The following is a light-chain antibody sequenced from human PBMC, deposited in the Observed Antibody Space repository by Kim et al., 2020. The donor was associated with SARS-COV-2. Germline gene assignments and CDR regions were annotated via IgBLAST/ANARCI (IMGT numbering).Light chain of an antibody. CDR3: QQYNTNSLYT. Sequence: DIQMTQSPSTLSASVGDRVTITCRASQSINTWLAWYQQKPGKAPKLLIYKASSLESGVPSRSSGSGSGTEFTLTINSRQPDDFATYYCQQYNTNSLYTFGQGTRLEI. V-gene: IGKV1-5*03. CDR1: QSINTW. CDR2: KAS. J-gene: IGKJ2*01.